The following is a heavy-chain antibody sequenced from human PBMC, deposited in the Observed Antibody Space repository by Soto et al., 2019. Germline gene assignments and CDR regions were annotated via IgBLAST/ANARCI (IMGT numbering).Heavy chain of an antibody. CDR1: GYIFTSYT. CDR3: ARGGNWYYVGAFDM. Sequence: QVQLVQSGPEVKKPGASVKLSCKASGYIFTSYTVTWVRQAPGQGLEWMGWVSAYTGETQYAQRFHGTVTMTTNTSTSPAYMEMRSLKSDDTAVYYCARGGNWYYVGAFDMWGQGTMVTVSS. D-gene: IGHD1-7*01. V-gene: IGHV1-18*04. CDR2: VSAYTGET. J-gene: IGHJ3*02.